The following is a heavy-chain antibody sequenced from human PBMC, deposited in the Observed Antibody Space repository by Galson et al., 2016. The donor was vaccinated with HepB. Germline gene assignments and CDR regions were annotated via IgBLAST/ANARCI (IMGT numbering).Heavy chain of an antibody. Sequence: SVKVSCKASGGTFNKYDINWVRQAPGQGPEWVGGIITTSGTTDYAPKLQARVTITADTSTSTAYMELRSLRSEDTDVYYCATSLRFFDWLFKFYFDNWGQGTLVTVSS. D-gene: IGHD3-9*01. V-gene: IGHV1-69*06. CDR2: IITTSGTT. CDR3: ATSLRFFDWLFKFYFDN. CDR1: GGTFNKYD. J-gene: IGHJ4*02.